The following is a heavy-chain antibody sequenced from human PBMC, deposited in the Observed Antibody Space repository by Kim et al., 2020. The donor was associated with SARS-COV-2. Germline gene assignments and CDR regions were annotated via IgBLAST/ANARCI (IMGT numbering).Heavy chain of an antibody. CDR3: ARIPYYYGSGKINYGMDV. V-gene: IGHV2-70*01. CDR1: GFSLSTSGMC. D-gene: IGHD3-10*01. CDR2: IDWDDDK. J-gene: IGHJ6*02. Sequence: SGPTLVKPTQTLTLTCTFSGFSLSTSGMCVSWIRQPPGKALEWLALIDWDDDKYYSTSLKTRLTISKDTSKNQVVLTMTNMDPVDTATYYCARIPYYYGSGKINYGMDVWGQGTTVTVSS.